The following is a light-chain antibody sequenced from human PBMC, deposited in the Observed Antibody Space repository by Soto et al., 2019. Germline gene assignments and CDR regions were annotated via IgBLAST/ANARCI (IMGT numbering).Light chain of an antibody. J-gene: IGKJ4*01. CDR1: QSISRH. CDR3: QQHSTWPPA. V-gene: IGKV3-11*01. Sequence: EVVLTQSPGTLSLSPGERATLSCRTSQSISRHLAWYQQKRDQAPRLLIHDASNRATGIPARFSGSGSGTDFTLTISSLETEDFAVYYCQQHSTWPPAFGGGTKVEIK. CDR2: DAS.